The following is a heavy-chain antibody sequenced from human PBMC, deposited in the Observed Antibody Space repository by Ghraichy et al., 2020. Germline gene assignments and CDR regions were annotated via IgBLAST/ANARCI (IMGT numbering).Heavy chain of an antibody. CDR2: VSGSSTST. CDR3: ATPNVGGHALDKFDL. V-gene: IGHV3-11*03. D-gene: IGHD5-12*01. J-gene: IGHJ3*01. Sequence: GGSLRLSCAASGFKFSDYYVHWIRQAPGKGLEWISYVSGSSTSTNYADSVKGRFTISRDNANKLGFLQMSRLRVDDTAVYYCATPNVGGHALDKFDLLGPGTTVIVSS. CDR1: GFKFSDYY.